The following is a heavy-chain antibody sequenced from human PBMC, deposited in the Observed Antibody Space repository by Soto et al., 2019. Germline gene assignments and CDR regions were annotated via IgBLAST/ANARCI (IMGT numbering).Heavy chain of an antibody. CDR1: GYSFTSLD. D-gene: IGHD1-26*01. J-gene: IGHJ4*02. CDR2: MQPSTGRT. V-gene: IGHV1-8*01. Sequence: ASVKVSFKASGYSFTSLDINWLRQTAGQGLEWMGWMQPSTGRTGYAQKFQGRVTMTRDTSINTAYMELTTLTSDDTAFYYCARGVSAGVDYWGQGTLVTVSS. CDR3: ARGVSAGVDY.